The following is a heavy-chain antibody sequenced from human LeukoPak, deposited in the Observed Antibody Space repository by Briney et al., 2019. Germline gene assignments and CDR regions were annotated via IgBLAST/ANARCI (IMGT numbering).Heavy chain of an antibody. J-gene: IGHJ6*04. V-gene: IGHV3-48*04. CDR2: ISSSGSTI. Sequence: GGSLRLSCAASGFTFSRSSMNWVRQAPGKGLEWVSYISSSGSTIYYADSVKGRFTTSRDNAKNSLYLQMNSLRAEDTAVYYCAELGITMIGGVWGKGTTVTISS. CDR3: AELGITMIGGV. D-gene: IGHD3-10*02. CDR1: GFTFSRSS.